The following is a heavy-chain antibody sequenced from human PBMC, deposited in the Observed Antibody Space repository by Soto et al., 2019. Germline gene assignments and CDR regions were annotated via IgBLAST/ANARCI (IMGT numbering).Heavy chain of an antibody. J-gene: IGHJ3*02. CDR1: GFTFSSYG. D-gene: IGHD5-18*01. V-gene: IGHV3-30*18. CDR2: ISYDGSNK. CDR3: AKGSAAMGVPDAFDI. Sequence: QVQLVESGGGVVQPGRSLRLSCAASGFTFSSYGMHWVRQAPGKGLEWVAVISYDGSNKYYADSVKGRFTISRDNSKNAVYLQMNGLRAEDTAVYYCAKGSAAMGVPDAFDIWGQGTMVTVSS.